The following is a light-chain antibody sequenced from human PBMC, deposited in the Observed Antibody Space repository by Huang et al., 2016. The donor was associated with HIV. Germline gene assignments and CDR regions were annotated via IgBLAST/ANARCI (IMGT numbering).Light chain of an antibody. CDR3: LQTLNFPPT. J-gene: IGKJ1*01. V-gene: IGKV1-39*01. CDR2: GAS. Sequence: DVQMTQSPSSLSASVGDRVTITCRASQSISNFLNWCQQKPGKDPNLLIYGASSLQTGVPSRFIGSGSETDFSLTINGLQPEDFVTYYCLQTLNFPPTFGQGTKV. CDR1: QSISNF.